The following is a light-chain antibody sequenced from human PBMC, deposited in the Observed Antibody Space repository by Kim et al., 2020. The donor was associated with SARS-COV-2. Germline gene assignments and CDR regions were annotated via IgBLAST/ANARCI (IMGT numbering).Light chain of an antibody. CDR3: SSYAGSNNYV. CDR1: SSDVGGYNY. CDR2: EVN. V-gene: IGLV2-8*01. J-gene: IGLJ1*01. Sequence: QSALTQPPSASGSPGQSVTISCTGTSSDVGGYNYVSWYQQHPGKAPKLMIYEVNKRPSGVHDRFSGSKSGNTASLTVSGLQAEGEAEYYCSSYAGSNNYVFGTGTKVTVL.